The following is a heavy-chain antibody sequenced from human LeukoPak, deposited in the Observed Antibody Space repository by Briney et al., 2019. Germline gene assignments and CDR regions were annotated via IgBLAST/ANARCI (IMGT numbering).Heavy chain of an antibody. D-gene: IGHD5-18*01. CDR3: ARDLSGIAGYTYGRGIDY. Sequence: PGGSLRLSCAASGFTFSSYAMTWVRQAPGKGLEWVSSISTSGSSTYYVDSVKGRFTISRDNSKNTLYLQMNSLRAEDTAVYYCARDLSGIAGYTYGRGIDYWGQGTLVTVSS. J-gene: IGHJ4*02. CDR2: ISTSGSST. CDR1: GFTFSSYA. V-gene: IGHV3-23*01.